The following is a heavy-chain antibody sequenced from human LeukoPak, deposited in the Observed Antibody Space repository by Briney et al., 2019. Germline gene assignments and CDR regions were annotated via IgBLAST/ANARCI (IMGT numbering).Heavy chain of an antibody. D-gene: IGHD6-13*01. CDR1: GYTLTELS. Sequence: ASVKVSGKVSGYTLTELSMFWVRQAPEKGLEWMGSFDPEDGKTVYAQKFQGRVTMTEDTSTDTAYMELSSLRSEDTAVYYCATGYLVTAGLMDVWGQGTTVTVSS. V-gene: IGHV1-24*01. CDR2: FDPEDGKT. CDR3: ATGYLVTAGLMDV. J-gene: IGHJ6*02.